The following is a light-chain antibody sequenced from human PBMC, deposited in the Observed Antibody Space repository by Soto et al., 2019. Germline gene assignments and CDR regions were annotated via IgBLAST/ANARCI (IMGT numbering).Light chain of an antibody. CDR2: DVS. J-gene: IGKJ1*01. Sequence: DVVVTQTPLSLSVTPGQPSSMSCKSSQILLYSDGKTYLYWYLQRPGQPPQLLIYDVSNRFSGVPDRFSGSGSGTEFTLTISSLQPDDFATYYCQHYNSYSEAFGQGTKVDIK. V-gene: IGKV2D-29*01. CDR3: QHYNSYSEA. CDR1: QILLYSDGKTY.